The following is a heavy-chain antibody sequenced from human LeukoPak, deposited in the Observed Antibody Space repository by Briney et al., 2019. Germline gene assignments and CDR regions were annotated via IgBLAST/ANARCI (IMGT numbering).Heavy chain of an antibody. J-gene: IGHJ4*02. CDR2: IKSKTNGETT. CDR3: TTDLGTYYHGSQRLIPIDY. CDR1: GFTFTNAW. Sequence: PGGSLRLSCVDSGFTFTNAWMSWVRQAPGKGLEWIGRIKSKTNGETTNYAEPVRGRFTISRDDSKSAVYLQMNSLKIEDTAVYYCTTDLGTYYHGSQRLIPIDYWGQGTLVTVSS. V-gene: IGHV3-15*01. D-gene: IGHD3-10*01.